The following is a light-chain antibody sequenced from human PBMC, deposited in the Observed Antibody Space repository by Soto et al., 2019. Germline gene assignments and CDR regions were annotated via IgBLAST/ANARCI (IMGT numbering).Light chain of an antibody. J-gene: IGKJ1*01. CDR1: QRIRSTY. CDR3: QEYGISPWT. V-gene: IGKV3-20*01. Sequence: EIVLTQSPGTLSLSPGERAILSCRVSQRIRSTYLAWNKLEPGQARRLLIHGGSTRATCIPDRFSGIGSGTEFTVAVISLESEDFEVYYCQEYGISPWTFGQGTKVDIK. CDR2: GGS.